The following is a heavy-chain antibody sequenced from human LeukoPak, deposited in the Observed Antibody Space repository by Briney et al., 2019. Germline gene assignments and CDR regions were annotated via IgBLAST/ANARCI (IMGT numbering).Heavy chain of an antibody. CDR2: NYYSGSP. CDR1: VDPISSYY. Sequence: SETLSLSCTGPVDPISSYYWSSIRQPPGKGLEWNGYNYYSGSPNNNTSLKSRDAISHDNTKNQHSVKLTSITAADTVVYYCARDHDILTGYDAFDIWGQGTMVTVSS. J-gene: IGHJ3*02. D-gene: IGHD3-9*01. V-gene: IGHV4-59*01. CDR3: ARDHDILTGYDAFDI.